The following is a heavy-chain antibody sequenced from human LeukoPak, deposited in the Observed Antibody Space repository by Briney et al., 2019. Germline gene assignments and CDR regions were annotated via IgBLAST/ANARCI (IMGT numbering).Heavy chain of an antibody. Sequence: PGGSLRLSCAASGFTFSSYWMHWVRQAPGKGLVWVSRINSDGSTTNYADSVKGRFTISRDNAKNTLYLQMNSLRAEDTAVYYCARVFPYTVTTLGYWGQGTLVTVSS. CDR1: GFTFSSYW. J-gene: IGHJ4*02. CDR3: ARVFPYTVTTLGY. D-gene: IGHD4-17*01. V-gene: IGHV3-74*01. CDR2: INSDGSTT.